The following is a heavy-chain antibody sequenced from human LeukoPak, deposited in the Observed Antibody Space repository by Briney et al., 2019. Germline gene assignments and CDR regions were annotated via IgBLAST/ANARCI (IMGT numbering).Heavy chain of an antibody. CDR3: AKEGRLTVAAVVVENYFDY. CDR2: ISGSGGDT. Sequence: GGSLRLSCVGSGFTFSRSAMSWVRLAPGKGLGWVSGISGSGGDTYYADSVKGRFTISRDNSKTTVSLQMNSLTTDDTAVYYCAKEGRLTVAAVVVENYFDYWGQGTPVIVSA. D-gene: IGHD3-22*01. V-gene: IGHV3-23*01. J-gene: IGHJ4*02. CDR1: GFTFSRSA.